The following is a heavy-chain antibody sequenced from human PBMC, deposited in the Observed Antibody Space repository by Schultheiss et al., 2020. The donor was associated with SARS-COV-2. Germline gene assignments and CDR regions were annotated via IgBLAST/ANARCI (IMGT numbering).Heavy chain of an antibody. V-gene: IGHV4-59*11. D-gene: IGHD2-2*01. CDR3: ARVRYQLPYYYYYYMDV. Sequence: SQTLSLTCIVSGGSISSHYWSWIRQPPGKGLEWIGYFYYTGSTNYNPSLKSRVTISGDTSKNQFSLKLSSVTAADTAVYYCARVRYQLPYYYYYYMDVWGKGTTVTVSS. CDR1: GGSISSHY. J-gene: IGHJ6*03. CDR2: FYYTGST.